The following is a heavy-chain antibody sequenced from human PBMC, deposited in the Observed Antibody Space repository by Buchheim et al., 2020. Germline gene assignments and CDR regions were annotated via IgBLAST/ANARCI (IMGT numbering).Heavy chain of an antibody. CDR3: VMVRGVILDPFDT. CDR1: GDSISINSRY. V-gene: IGHV4-39*01. D-gene: IGHD3-10*01. Sequence: QLQLLESGPGLAKTSETLSLTCTVSGDSISINSRYWGWIRQPPGKGLEWIGSIHYTGYTYYTPSLKVRVTISVDTSKNQSSLRLSSVTAADTAIYYCVMVRGVILDPFDTWGQGTL. J-gene: IGHJ4*02. CDR2: IHYTGYT.